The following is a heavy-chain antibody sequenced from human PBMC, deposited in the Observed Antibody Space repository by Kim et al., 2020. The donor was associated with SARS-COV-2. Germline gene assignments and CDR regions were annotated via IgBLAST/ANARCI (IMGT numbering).Heavy chain of an antibody. J-gene: IGHJ4*02. V-gene: IGHV4-39*01. D-gene: IGHD4-17*01. Sequence: YNPSLKSRVPISVNTSKNQFSLKLSSVTAADTAVYYCASHRYYGDYAFDYWGQGTLVTVSS. CDR3: ASHRYYGDYAFDY.